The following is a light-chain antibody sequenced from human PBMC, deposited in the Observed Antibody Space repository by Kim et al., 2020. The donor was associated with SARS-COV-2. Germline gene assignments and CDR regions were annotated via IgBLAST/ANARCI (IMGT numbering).Light chain of an antibody. J-gene: IGLJ2*01. CDR2: KDS. CDR1: VLAKKY. CDR3: YSAADNNLV. V-gene: IGLV3-27*01. Sequence: SVSPGQTARITCPGDVLAKKYARWFQQKPGQAPVLMIYKDSERPSGIPERFSGSSSGTTVTLTISGAQVEDEADYYCYSAADNNLVFGGGTQLTVL.